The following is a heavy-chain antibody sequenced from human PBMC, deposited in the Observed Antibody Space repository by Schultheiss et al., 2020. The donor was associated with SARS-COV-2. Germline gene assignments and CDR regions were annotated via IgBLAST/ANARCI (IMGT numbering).Heavy chain of an antibody. CDR3: ARDKVAATFYYYYGMDV. Sequence: GGSLRLSCAASGFTFSSYAMHWVRQAPGKGLVWVSAISGSGGSTYYADSVKGRFTISRDNSKNTLYLQMNSLRAEDTAVYYCARDKVAATFYYYYGMDVWGQGTTGTVSS. CDR1: GFTFSSYA. J-gene: IGHJ6*02. D-gene: IGHD2-15*01. V-gene: IGHV3-23*01. CDR2: ISGSGGST.